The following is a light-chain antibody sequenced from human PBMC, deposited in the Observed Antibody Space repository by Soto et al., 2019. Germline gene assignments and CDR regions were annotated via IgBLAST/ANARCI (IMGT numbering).Light chain of an antibody. CDR1: QDISNN. J-gene: IGKJ2*01. V-gene: IGKV1-33*01. CDR2: DAS. CDR3: QQFDNVPYT. Sequence: DIQMTQSPSPLSASVGDRVTIACQASQDISNNVNWYQQKPGKAPKLLISDASTLETGAPSRFSGSGSGTDFTFTISSLQPDDGATYYCQQFDNVPYTFGRGTKLEIK.